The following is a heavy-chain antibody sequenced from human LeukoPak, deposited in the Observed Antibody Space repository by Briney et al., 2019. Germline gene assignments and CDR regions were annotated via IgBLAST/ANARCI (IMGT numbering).Heavy chain of an antibody. CDR1: GFTFSSYA. CDR3: ARLILGRPGYMDV. Sequence: GGPLRLSCAASGFTFSSYAMSWVRQAPGKGLEWVSAISGSGGSTYYADSAKGRFTVSRDNSKNTLFLQMNSLRAEDTALYYCARLILGRPGYMDVWGKGTTVTVSS. J-gene: IGHJ6*03. V-gene: IGHV3-23*01. D-gene: IGHD2-21*02. CDR2: ISGSGGST.